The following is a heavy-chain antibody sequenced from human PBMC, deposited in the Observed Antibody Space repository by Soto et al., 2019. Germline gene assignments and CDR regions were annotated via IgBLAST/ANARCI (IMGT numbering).Heavy chain of an antibody. D-gene: IGHD3-22*01. V-gene: IGHV3-33*06. J-gene: IGHJ4*02. Sequence: PGGSLRLSCAASGFTFSSYGMHWVRQAPGKGLEWVAVIWYDGSNKYYADSVKGRFTISRDNSKNTLYLQMNSLRAEDTAVYYCAKKSPLEDYYDSSGYSGYFDYWGQGTLVTVSS. CDR3: AKKSPLEDYYDSSGYSGYFDY. CDR2: IWYDGSNK. CDR1: GFTFSSYG.